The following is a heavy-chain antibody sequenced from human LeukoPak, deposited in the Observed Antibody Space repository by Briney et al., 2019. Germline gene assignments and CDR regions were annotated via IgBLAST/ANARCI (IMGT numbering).Heavy chain of an antibody. V-gene: IGHV3-53*01. D-gene: IGHD6-13*01. CDR3: ARGEGGIAAAGTDF. J-gene: IGHJ4*02. CDR1: GFIVTNNY. Sequence: GGSLRLSCAASGFIVTNNYMSWVRQAPGKGPEWVSVIYSGGSTYYADSVKGRFTISRGNSKNTLYLQMNSLRAEDTAVYYCARGEGGIAAAGTDFWGQGTLVTVSS. CDR2: IYSGGST.